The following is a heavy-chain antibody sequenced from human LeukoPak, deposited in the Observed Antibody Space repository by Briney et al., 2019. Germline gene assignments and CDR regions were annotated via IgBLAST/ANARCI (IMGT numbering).Heavy chain of an antibody. CDR1: GFTFSSYA. CDR3: ARDLIVSGWLPPLGYMDV. J-gene: IGHJ6*03. V-gene: IGHV3-53*01. Sequence: PGGSLRLSCAASGFTFSSYAMSWVRQAPGKGLEWVSVIYSGGSTYYADSVKGRFTISRDNSKNTLYLQMNSLRAEDTAVYYCARDLIVSGWLPPLGYMDVWGKGTTVTVSS. D-gene: IGHD3-22*01. CDR2: IYSGGST.